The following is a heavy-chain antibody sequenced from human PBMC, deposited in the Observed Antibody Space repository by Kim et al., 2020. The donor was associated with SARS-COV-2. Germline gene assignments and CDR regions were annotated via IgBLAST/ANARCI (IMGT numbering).Heavy chain of an antibody. CDR2: IIPILGIA. V-gene: IGHV1-69*04. CDR1: GGTFSSYA. J-gene: IGHJ2*01. CDR3: ARDQNPNYYGSGSYQTKGWYFDL. Sequence: SVKVSCKASGGTFSSYAISWVRQAPGQGLEWMGRIIPILGIANYAQKFQGRVTITADKSTSTAYMELSSLRSEDTALYYCARDQNPNYYGSGSYQTKGWYFDLWGRGTLVTVSS. D-gene: IGHD3-10*01.